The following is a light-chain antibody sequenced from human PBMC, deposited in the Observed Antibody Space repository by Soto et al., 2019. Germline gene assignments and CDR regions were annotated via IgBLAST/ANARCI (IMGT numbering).Light chain of an antibody. CDR2: EVA. CDR1: SSDVGAYNY. J-gene: IGLJ2*01. CDR3: SSYTDSNTVL. Sequence: QPASVSGSPGQSITISCTGTSSDVGAYNYVSWYQHHPGKAPKLIIYEVANRPSGVSNRFSGSKSGNTASLTISGLQAEDEADYCSSYTDSNTVLFGGGTKVTVL. V-gene: IGLV2-14*01.